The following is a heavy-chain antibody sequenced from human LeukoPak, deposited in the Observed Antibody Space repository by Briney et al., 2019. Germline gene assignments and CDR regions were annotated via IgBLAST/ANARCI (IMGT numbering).Heavy chain of an antibody. CDR3: AKDSRRYCSGGSCYLN. CDR2: ISWDAGST. Sequence: GGSLRLSCAASGFTFDDYTMHWVRQTPGKGLEWVSLISWDAGSTYYADSVKGRFTISRDNSKNSLYLQMNSLRTEDTALYYCAKDSRRYCSGGSCYLNWGQGTLVTVSS. J-gene: IGHJ4*02. CDR1: GFTFDDYT. V-gene: IGHV3-43*01. D-gene: IGHD2-15*01.